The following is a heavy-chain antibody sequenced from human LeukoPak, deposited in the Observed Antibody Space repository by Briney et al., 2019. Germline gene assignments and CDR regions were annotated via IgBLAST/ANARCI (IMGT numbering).Heavy chain of an antibody. J-gene: IGHJ4*02. D-gene: IGHD6-19*01. Sequence: GGSLRLSCSASGFTFSSHWMHWVRHAPGEGLVWVSGINSDGSSTSYADSVKGRFTISRDNDKNTLYVQMNSLRAEDTAVYYCVRESSLKYWGQGTLVTVSS. CDR3: VRESSLKY. CDR1: GFTFSSHW. V-gene: IGHV3-74*01. CDR2: INSDGSST.